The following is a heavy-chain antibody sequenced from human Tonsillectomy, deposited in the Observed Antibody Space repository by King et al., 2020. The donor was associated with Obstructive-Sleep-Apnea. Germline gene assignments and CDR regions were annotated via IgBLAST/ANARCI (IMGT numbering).Heavy chain of an antibody. CDR3: ARNGSGWGNPPYYFDS. Sequence: VQLVESGAEVKKPGESLKISCKGSGYSFTNYWIGWVRQRPGKGLEWMGIIYPGDSDTRYSPSFQGQVTISADKSFSTTYLQWSSLKASDTTMYYCARNGSGWGNPPYYFDSWGQGPLVTVSS. D-gene: IGHD3-16*01. V-gene: IGHV5-51*01. J-gene: IGHJ4*02. CDR2: IYPGDSDT. CDR1: GYSFTNYW.